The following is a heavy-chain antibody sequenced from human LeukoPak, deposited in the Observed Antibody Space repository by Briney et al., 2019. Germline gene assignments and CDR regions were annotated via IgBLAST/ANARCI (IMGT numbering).Heavy chain of an antibody. Sequence: ASVKVSCKASGGTFSSYAISWVRQAPGQGLEWMGGIIPIFGTANYAQKFQDRVTITADESTSTAYMELSSLRSEDTAVYYCARDRVPHRHDAFDIWGQGTMVTVSS. J-gene: IGHJ3*02. V-gene: IGHV1-69*13. CDR3: ARDRVPHRHDAFDI. D-gene: IGHD3-10*01. CDR2: IIPIFGTA. CDR1: GGTFSSYA.